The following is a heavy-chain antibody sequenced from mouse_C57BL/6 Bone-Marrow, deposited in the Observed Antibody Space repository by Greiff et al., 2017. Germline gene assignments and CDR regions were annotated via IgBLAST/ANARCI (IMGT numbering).Heavy chain of an antibody. CDR3: ARGDYDGA. V-gene: IGHV1-50*01. D-gene: IGHD2-4*01. CDR2: IDPSDSYT. CDR1: GYTFTSYW. J-gene: IGHJ3*01. Sequence: VQLQQPGAELVKPGASVKLSCKASGYTFTSYWMQWVKQRPGQGLEWIGEIDPSDSYTNYNQKFTGKATLTVDTSSSTAYMQLSSLTSEDAAVYYGARGDYDGAWGQGTLVTVSA.